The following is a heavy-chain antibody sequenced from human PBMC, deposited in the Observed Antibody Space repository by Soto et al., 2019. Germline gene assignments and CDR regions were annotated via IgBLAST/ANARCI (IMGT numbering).Heavy chain of an antibody. CDR1: GGSFSGYY. V-gene: IGHV4-34*01. D-gene: IGHD3-3*01. CDR3: ARGGDGYYGMDV. CDR2: INHSGST. J-gene: IGHJ6*02. Sequence: PSETLSLTCAVYGGSFSGYYWSWIRQPPGKGLEWIGEINHSGSTNYNPSLKSRVTISVDTSKNQFSLKLSSVTAADTAVYYCARGGDGYYGMDVWGQGTTVTVSS.